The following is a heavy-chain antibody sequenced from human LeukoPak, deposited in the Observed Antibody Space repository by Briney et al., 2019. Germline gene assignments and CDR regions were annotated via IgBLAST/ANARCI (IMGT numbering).Heavy chain of an antibody. V-gene: IGHV3-48*03. CDR3: ARETPYSSGWLTYYYYMDV. CDR1: GFTFSSYE. D-gene: IGHD6-19*01. Sequence: PGGSLRLSCAASGFTFSSYEMNWVRQAPGKGLEWVSYISSSGSTIYYADSVKGRFTISRDNAKNSLYLQMNSLRAEDTAVYYCARETPYSSGWLTYYYYMDVWGKGTTVTVSS. CDR2: ISSSGSTI. J-gene: IGHJ6*03.